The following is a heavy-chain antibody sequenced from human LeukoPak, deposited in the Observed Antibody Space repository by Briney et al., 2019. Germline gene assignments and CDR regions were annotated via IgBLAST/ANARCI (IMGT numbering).Heavy chain of an antibody. J-gene: IGHJ3*02. CDR2: INPNSGGT. Sequence: GASVKVSCKASGYTFTGYYMHWVRQAPGQGLEWMGWINPNSGGTNYAQEFQGRVTMTRDTSISTAYMELSRLRSDDTAVYYCASYRINYYGSTGVINAFDIWGQGTMVTVSS. CDR3: ASYRINYYGSTGVINAFDI. D-gene: IGHD3-10*01. CDR1: GYTFTGYY. V-gene: IGHV1-2*02.